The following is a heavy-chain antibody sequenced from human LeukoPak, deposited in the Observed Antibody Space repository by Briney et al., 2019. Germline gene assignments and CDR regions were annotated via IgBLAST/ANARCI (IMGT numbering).Heavy chain of an antibody. J-gene: IGHJ3*02. Sequence: SETLSLTCTVSGGSISSGDYYWSWIRQPPGKGLEWSGYIYYSGSTYYNPSLKSRVTISVDTSKNQFSLKLSSVTAADTAVYCCATTRATVVTEMAFDIWGQGTMVTVSS. CDR3: ATTRATVVTEMAFDI. CDR1: GGSISSGDYY. V-gene: IGHV4-30-4*08. CDR2: IYYSGST. D-gene: IGHD4-23*01.